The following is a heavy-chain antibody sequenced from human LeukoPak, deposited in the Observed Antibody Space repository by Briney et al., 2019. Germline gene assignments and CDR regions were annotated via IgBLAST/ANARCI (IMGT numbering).Heavy chain of an antibody. D-gene: IGHD4-17*01. CDR3: AKDYYGDYFGYFDY. CDR1: GFTFSSYV. V-gene: IGHV3-23*01. CDR2: ISGSGGST. Sequence: GASLRLSCAASGFTFSSYVMSWVRQAPGKGLEWVSAISGSGGSTYYADSVKGRFTISRDNSKNTLYLQMNSLRAEDTAVYYCAKDYYGDYFGYFDYWGQGTLVTVSS. J-gene: IGHJ4*02.